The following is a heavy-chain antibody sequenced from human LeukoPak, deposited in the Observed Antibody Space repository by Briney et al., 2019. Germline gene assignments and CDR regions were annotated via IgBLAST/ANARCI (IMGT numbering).Heavy chain of an antibody. CDR1: GFTFSNHG. V-gene: IGHV3-30*03. Sequence: QPGRSLRLSCAASGFTFSNHGMHWVRQAPGKGLEWVAVISYDGSNKYYANSVEGRFTISRDNSKNTLYLQMNSLRAEDTAVYYCVRDRGALQYFDFWGQGTLVTVSS. CDR2: ISYDGSNK. CDR3: VRDRGALQYFDF. J-gene: IGHJ4*02. D-gene: IGHD5-24*01.